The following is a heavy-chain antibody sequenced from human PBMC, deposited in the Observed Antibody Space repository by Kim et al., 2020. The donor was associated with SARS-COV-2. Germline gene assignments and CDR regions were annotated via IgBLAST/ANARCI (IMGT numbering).Heavy chain of an antibody. Sequence: SETLSLTCAVYGGSFSGYYWSWIRQPPGKGLEWIGEINHSGSTNYNPSLKSRVTISVDTSKNQFSLKLSSVTAADTAVYYCARGLRQWLVLSNWGQGTLVTVSS. CDR2: INHSGST. V-gene: IGHV4-34*01. CDR1: GGSFSGYY. J-gene: IGHJ4*02. D-gene: IGHD6-19*01. CDR3: ARGLRQWLVLSN.